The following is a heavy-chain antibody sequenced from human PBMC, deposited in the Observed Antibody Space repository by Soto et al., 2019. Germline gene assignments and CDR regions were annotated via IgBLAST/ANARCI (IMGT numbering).Heavy chain of an antibody. CDR3: TRQGDYYDSSGPRFDL. D-gene: IGHD3-22*01. V-gene: IGHV4-39*01. CDR2: IYYSGST. CDR1: GVSISSSTYS. Sequence: PSETLSLTCTVSGVSISSSTYSWGWIRQPPGKGLEWIGSIYYSGSTYYNPSLKSRVTISVDTSKNQFSLKLSSVTAADTAVYYCTRQGDYYDSSGPRFDLWGRGTLVTVSS. J-gene: IGHJ2*01.